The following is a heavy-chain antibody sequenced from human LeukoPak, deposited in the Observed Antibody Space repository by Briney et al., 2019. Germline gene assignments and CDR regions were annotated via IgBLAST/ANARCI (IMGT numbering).Heavy chain of an antibody. CDR2: INPNSGGT. V-gene: IGHV1-2*02. D-gene: IGHD1-26*01. Sequence: GASVKVSCKASGYTFTGYYMHWVRQAPGQGLEWMGWINPNSGGTNYAQKFQGRVTMTRDTPISTAYMELSRLRSDDTAVYYCARVRWELLRPFDYWGQGTLVTVSS. CDR1: GYTFTGYY. CDR3: ARVRWELLRPFDY. J-gene: IGHJ4*02.